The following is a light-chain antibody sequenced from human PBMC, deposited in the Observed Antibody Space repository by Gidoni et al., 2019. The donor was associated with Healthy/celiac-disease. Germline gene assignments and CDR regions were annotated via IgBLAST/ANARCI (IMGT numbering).Light chain of an antibody. V-gene: IGKV3-11*01. Sequence: DIVLTQSPATLSLSPGERATLSCRASQSFSSYLAWYQQKPGQAPRLLIYDASNRATGIPARFSGSGSGTDFTLTISSLEPEDFAVYYCQQRSNWPLTSGGGTKVEIK. CDR3: QQRSNWPLT. J-gene: IGKJ4*01. CDR2: DAS. CDR1: QSFSSY.